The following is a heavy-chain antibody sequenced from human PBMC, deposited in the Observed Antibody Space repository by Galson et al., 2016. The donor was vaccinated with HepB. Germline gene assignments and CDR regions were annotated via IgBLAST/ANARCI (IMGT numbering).Heavy chain of an antibody. CDR2: IKPDGSQM. V-gene: IGHV3-7*03. CDR1: GFTLSNFW. D-gene: IGHD3-9*01. Sequence: SLRLSCAASGFTLSNFWMNWVRRVPGKGLEWVGSIKPDGSQMNYADSVKGRFTISRDIARNSLYLQMNSLSGEDTAVYFGAEKPSVDWWGQGTLVTVSS. CDR3: AEKPSVDW. J-gene: IGHJ4*01.